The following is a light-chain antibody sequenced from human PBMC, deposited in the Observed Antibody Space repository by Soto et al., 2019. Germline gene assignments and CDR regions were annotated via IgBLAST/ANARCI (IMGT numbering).Light chain of an antibody. J-gene: IGKJ1*01. V-gene: IGKV1-5*03. Sequence: DIQMTQSPSTLSASVGGRVTITCRASQSVDRWVAWYQQKPGKAPKLLIHRASTLESGVPSRFSGSGSGTEFTLTITTLQPDDLATYYCQQYSSNFRTFGLGSKVEIK. CDR3: QQYSSNFRT. CDR2: RAS. CDR1: QSVDRW.